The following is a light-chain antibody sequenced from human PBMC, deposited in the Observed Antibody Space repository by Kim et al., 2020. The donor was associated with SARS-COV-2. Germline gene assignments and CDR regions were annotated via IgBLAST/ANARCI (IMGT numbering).Light chain of an antibody. CDR3: TIWNGNTWV. Sequence: QPVLTQPSSLSASPGASASLTCTLHSGINVGTYGIYWYQQKPGSPPQYLLRYKSDSDKHQDSGVLSRFSGSKDALANAGILIISGIQSDDEADYFCTIWNGNTWVFGGGTQLTVL. J-gene: IGLJ3*02. CDR2: YKSDSDK. V-gene: IGLV5-45*02. CDR1: SGINVGTYG.